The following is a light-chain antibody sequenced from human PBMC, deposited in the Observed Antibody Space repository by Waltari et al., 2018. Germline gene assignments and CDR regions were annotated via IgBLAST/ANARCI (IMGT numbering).Light chain of an antibody. CDR2: DAS. CDR1: QSVGRA. Sequence: SCRARQSVGRALAWYQQKPGQAPRLLIYDASIRATGVPDRFSGSGSGTDFSLTISRLESGDVAVYYCQHYVRLPVTFGQGTKVE. CDR3: QHYVRLPVT. J-gene: IGKJ1*01. V-gene: IGKV3-20*01.